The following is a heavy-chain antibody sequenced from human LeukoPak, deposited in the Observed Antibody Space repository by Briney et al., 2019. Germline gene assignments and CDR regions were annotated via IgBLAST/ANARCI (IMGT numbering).Heavy chain of an antibody. D-gene: IGHD2-21*01. J-gene: IGHJ3*02. Sequence: ASEKVSCKASGYTFTGYYMHWVRQAPGQGLEWMGWINPNSGGTNYAQKFQGWVTMTRDTSISTAYMELSRLRSDDTAVYYCASPGSMSSNCGGDCDDAFDIWGQGTMVTVSS. V-gene: IGHV1-2*04. CDR3: ASPGSMSSNCGGDCDDAFDI. CDR2: INPNSGGT. CDR1: GYTFTGYY.